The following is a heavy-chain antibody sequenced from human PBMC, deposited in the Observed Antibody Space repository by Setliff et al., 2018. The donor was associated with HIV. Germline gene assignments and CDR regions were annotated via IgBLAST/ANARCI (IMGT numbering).Heavy chain of an antibody. J-gene: IGHJ4*02. CDR1: GLTLDYYA. CDR2: ISWNSGTI. CDR3: TKPTTVVTSYYFDS. V-gene: IGHV3-9*01. D-gene: IGHD4-17*01. Sequence: GGSLRLSCAASGLTLDYYAMHWVRQAPGKGLEWVSGISWNSGTIGYADSVKGRFTISRDNAKKSLYLQMNSLRAEDTALYYCTKPTTVVTSYYFDSWGQGTQVTVSS.